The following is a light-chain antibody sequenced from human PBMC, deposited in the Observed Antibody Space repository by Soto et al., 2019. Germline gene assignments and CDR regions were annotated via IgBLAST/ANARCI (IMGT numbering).Light chain of an antibody. Sequence: QSALTQPASVSGSPGQSITISCTGTSSDVGGYNYVSWYQQYPGKAPKLMIYDVSHRPSGVSNRFSGSKSGNTASLTIAGLQAEDEADYYCSSYTSSSTLGVFGGGTKLPVL. CDR3: SSYTSSSTLGV. V-gene: IGLV2-14*01. CDR2: DVS. CDR1: SSDVGGYNY. J-gene: IGLJ2*01.